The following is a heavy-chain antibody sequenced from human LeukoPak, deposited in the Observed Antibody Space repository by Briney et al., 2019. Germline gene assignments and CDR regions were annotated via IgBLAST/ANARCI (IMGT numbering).Heavy chain of an antibody. V-gene: IGHV3-21*01. CDR3: ASDGYSGYVTYYFDY. Sequence: PGGSLRLSCAASGFTFSSYSMNWVRQAPGKGLEWVSSISSSSYIYYADSVKGRFTISRDNAKNSLYLQMNSLRAEDTAVYYCASDGYSGYVTYYFDYWGRGTLVTVSS. CDR1: GFTFSSYS. D-gene: IGHD5-12*01. CDR2: ISSSSYI. J-gene: IGHJ4*02.